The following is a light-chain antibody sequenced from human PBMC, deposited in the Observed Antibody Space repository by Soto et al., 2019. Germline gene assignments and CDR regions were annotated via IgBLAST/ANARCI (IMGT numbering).Light chain of an antibody. CDR2: AAS. Sequence: DIQMTQSPSSVSSSVGYRFTNSCQASQGISRSLAWYQQKPGKAPKLLIYAASSLQSGVPSRFSGSGSGTDFTLKISRVEAEDVGVYYCMQPLQSWTFGQGTKVDIK. J-gene: IGKJ1*01. V-gene: IGKV1D-12*01. CDR1: QGISRS. CDR3: MQPLQSWT.